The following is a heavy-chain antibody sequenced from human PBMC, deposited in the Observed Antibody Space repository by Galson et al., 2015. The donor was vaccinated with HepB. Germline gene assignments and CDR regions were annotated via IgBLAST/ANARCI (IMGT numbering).Heavy chain of an antibody. CDR3: ARVLLWFGELLWGLDY. V-gene: IGHV3-7*03. CDR1: GFTFSSYW. CDR2: IKQDGSEK. Sequence: LRLSCAASGFTFSSYWMSWVRQAPGKGLEWVANIKQDGSEKYYVDSVKGRFTISRDNAKNSLYLQMNSLRAEDTAVYYCARVLLWFGELLWGLDYWGQGTLVTVSS. J-gene: IGHJ4*02. D-gene: IGHD3-10*01.